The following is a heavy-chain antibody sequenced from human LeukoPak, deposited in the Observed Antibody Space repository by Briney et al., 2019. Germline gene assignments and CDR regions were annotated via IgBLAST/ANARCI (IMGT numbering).Heavy chain of an antibody. V-gene: IGHV3-23*01. J-gene: IGHJ4*02. CDR2: ISGSGDNT. D-gene: IGHD3-22*01. CDR3: AKGSYYDSSGSFYFDY. CDR1: GFTFSSYA. Sequence: GGSLRLSCAASGFTFSSYAMSWVRQAPGKGLEWVSGISGSGDNTYYADSVKGRFTISRDNSKNTLYVQVDSLGTEDTAAYYCAKGSYYDSSGSFYFDYWGQGTLVTVSS.